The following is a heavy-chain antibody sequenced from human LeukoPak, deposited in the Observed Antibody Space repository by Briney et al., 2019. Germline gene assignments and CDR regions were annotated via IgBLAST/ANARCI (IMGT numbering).Heavy chain of an antibody. Sequence: SETLSLTCAVYGGSFSGYYWSWIRQPPGKGLEWIGEINHSGSTNYNPSLKSRVTMSVDTSKNQFSLKLSSVTAADTAVYYCARAPASVVTPYNIWGQGTMVTVSS. CDR2: INHSGST. J-gene: IGHJ3*02. CDR1: GGSFSGYY. D-gene: IGHD4-23*01. CDR3: ARAPASVVTPYNI. V-gene: IGHV4-34*01.